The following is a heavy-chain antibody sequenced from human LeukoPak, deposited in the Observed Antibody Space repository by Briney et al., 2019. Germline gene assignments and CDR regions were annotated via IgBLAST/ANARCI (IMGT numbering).Heavy chain of an antibody. J-gene: IGHJ6*03. Sequence: GGSLRLSCGASGFTFSTYTLNWVRQAPGKGLEWVSSISSSTSYIYYADSVKGRFTISRDNAKNSLYLQMNSRRAEDTALYYCARVPSDRTKYMDVWGKGTTVTVSS. V-gene: IGHV3-21*01. CDR3: ARVPSDRTKYMDV. CDR1: GFTFSTYT. CDR2: ISSSTSYI. D-gene: IGHD2-15*01.